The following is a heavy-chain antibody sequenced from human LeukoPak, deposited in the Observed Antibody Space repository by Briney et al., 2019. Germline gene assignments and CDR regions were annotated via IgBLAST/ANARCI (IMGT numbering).Heavy chain of an antibody. D-gene: IGHD1-26*01. CDR2: ISGSGDSP. CDR3: AKDTRIVGATTFDY. V-gene: IGHV3-23*01. J-gene: IGHJ4*02. Sequence: GGSLRLSCAASEFTFTNYALSWVCQAPGKGLEWVSAISGSGDSPYYADSVRGRFTISRDNSKNTLYLQMNSLRAEDTAVYYCAKDTRIVGATTFDYWGQGTLVTVSS. CDR1: EFTFTNYA.